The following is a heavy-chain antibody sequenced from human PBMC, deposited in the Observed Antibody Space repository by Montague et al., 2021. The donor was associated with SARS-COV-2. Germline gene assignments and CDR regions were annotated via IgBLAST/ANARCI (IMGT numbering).Heavy chain of an antibody. J-gene: IGHJ6*02. CDR2: INHNERT. D-gene: IGHD3-10*01. CDR1: GGPLGDYY. Sequence: SETLSLTCAVYGGPLGDYYWGWIRQSPGNGLEWIGDINHNERTHYSPSLKSRVALSVDKSKNQFSLRLNSVTTADTAVYYCARDSMVRASKPSGSTYYYYYGMDVWGQGTTVTVSS. V-gene: IGHV4-34*01. CDR3: ARDSMVRASKPSGSTYYYYYGMDV.